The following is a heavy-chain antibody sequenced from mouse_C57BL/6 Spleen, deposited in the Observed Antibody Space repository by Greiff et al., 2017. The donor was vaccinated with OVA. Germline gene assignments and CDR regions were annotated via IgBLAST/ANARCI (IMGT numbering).Heavy chain of an antibody. CDR3: ARSNWDGYGADFDY. V-gene: IGHV1-9*01. D-gene: IGHD4-1*01. CDR1: GYTLTGYW. CDR2: ILPGSGST. Sequence: QVPLPQSGAEPMKPGASVKLSCKATGYTLTGYWIERVKPRPGHGLEWIGEILPGSGSTNYNEKFKGKATFTADTSSHTAYMPLISLTTEDSAIYYCARSNWDGYGADFDYWGQGTTLTVSS. J-gene: IGHJ2*01.